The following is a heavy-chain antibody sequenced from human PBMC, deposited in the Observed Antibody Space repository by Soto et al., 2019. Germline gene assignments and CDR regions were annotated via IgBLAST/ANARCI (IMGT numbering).Heavy chain of an antibody. Sequence: QLQLQESGPGLVKPSETLSLTCTVSGGSISSSSYFWGWIRQPPGKGLEWIGSIYYSGSTYYNPSRKGRVTVSVDTSKNQFSLKLGSVAAADTAVYYCARHPSDFWFDPWGQGTLVTVSS. D-gene: IGHD2-21*02. J-gene: IGHJ5*02. CDR3: ARHPSDFWFDP. CDR2: IYYSGST. V-gene: IGHV4-39*01. CDR1: GGSISSSSYF.